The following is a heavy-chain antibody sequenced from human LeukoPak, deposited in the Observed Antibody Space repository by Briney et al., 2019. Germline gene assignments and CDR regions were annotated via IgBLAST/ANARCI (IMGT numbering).Heavy chain of an antibody. Sequence: SETLSLTCAVSGGSISSGNWWSWVRQAPGKGLEWIGEIYHSGSTNYNPSLKSRVTISVDKSKNQFSLNSSSMTAADTAVYYCARVTVAAGIWSFAYWGQGTLVTVSS. CDR2: IYHSGST. CDR3: ARVTVAAGIWSFAY. V-gene: IGHV4-4*02. CDR1: GGSISSGNW. D-gene: IGHD6-13*01. J-gene: IGHJ4*02.